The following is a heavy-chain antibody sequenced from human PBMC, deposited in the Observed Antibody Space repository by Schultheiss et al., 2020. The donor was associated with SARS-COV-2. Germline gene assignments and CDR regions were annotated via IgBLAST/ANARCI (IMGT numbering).Heavy chain of an antibody. D-gene: IGHD5/OR15-5a*01. CDR2: ISTSGST. CDR1: GGSFSGYY. J-gene: IGHJ6*02. V-gene: IGHV4-59*10. CDR3: ARVKGSSRFTEPLSTDKDV. Sequence: SETLSLTCAVYGGSFSGYYWSWIRQAAGKGLEWIGRISTSGSTNYNPSLRGRVTISVDTSKNQFSLRLTSVTAADTAVYFCARVKGSSRFTEPLSTDKDVWGQGTTVTVSS.